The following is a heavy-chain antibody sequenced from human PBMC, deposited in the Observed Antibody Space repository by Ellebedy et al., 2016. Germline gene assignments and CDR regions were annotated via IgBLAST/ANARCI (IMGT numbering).Heavy chain of an antibody. V-gene: IGHV3-15*01. J-gene: IGHJ3*02. CDR1: GFTFSDYY. CDR2: IKSKPDSGTT. D-gene: IGHD1-14*01. CDR3: TTDFGRPGI. Sequence: GGSLRLSXAASGFTFSDYYMSWIRQAPGKGLEWVGHIKSKPDSGTTDYASPVKGRFTILRDDSKNTLYLQMNSLKTEDTAIYYCTTDFGRPGIWGQGTMVTVSS.